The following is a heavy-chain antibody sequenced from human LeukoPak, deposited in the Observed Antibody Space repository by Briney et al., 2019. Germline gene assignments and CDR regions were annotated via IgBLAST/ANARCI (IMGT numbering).Heavy chain of an antibody. Sequence: PSETLSLTCAVSGDSVSSNYWWTWVRQPPGKGLEWIGEIYHSGSTNYNPSLKSRVTISVDKSKNQFSLNLSSVTAADTAVYYCARWGGAYCSGGSCYRWGQGTLVTVSS. J-gene: IGHJ4*02. CDR1: GDSVSSNYW. V-gene: IGHV4-4*02. D-gene: IGHD2-15*01. CDR3: ARWGGAYCSGGSCYR. CDR2: IYHSGST.